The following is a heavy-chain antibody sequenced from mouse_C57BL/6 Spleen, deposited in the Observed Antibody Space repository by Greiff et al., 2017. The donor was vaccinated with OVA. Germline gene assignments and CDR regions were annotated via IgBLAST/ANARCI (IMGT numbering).Heavy chain of an antibody. V-gene: IGHV1-74*01. J-gene: IGHJ4*01. CDR1: GYTFTSYW. CDR3: EMGDYEGDYGAMDY. D-gene: IGHD2-3*01. Sequence: QVQLKQPGAELVKPGASVKVSCQASGYTFTSYWMHWVKQRPGQGLEWIGRINPSASDTNYNQKFKGKATLTVDKSSSTAYMQLSRLTSEDSAVYYCEMGDYEGDYGAMDYWGQGTAVTVSS. CDR2: INPSASDT.